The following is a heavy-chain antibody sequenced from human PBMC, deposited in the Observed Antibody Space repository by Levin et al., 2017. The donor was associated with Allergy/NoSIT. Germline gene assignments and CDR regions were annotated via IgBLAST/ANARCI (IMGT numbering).Heavy chain of an antibody. Sequence: SQTLSLTCAVYGGSFSGYYWSWIHQPPGKGLEWIGEINHSGSTNYNPSLKSRVTISVDTSKNQFSLKLSSVTAADTAVYYCARGGLVLRYFGRGNTFDYWGQGTLVTVSS. V-gene: IGHV4-34*01. D-gene: IGHD3-9*01. CDR1: GGSFSGYY. J-gene: IGHJ4*02. CDR3: ARGGLVLRYFGRGNTFDY. CDR2: INHSGST.